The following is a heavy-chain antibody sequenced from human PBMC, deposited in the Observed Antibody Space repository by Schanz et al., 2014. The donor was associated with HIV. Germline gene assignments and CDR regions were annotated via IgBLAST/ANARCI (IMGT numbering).Heavy chain of an antibody. CDR2: INHSGGT. J-gene: IGHJ4*02. CDR3: ARDSAMDYFDF. Sequence: QVQLQQWGAGLLKPSETLSLTCAVYGGSFSGYYWSWIRQPPVKGLEWIGEINHSGGTNYKSSHKTRVTISVDTSKNQFSLKVNSVTAADTAVYYCARDSAMDYFDFWGQGTLVTVSS. CDR1: GGSFSGYY. V-gene: IGHV4-34*01. D-gene: IGHD6-13*01.